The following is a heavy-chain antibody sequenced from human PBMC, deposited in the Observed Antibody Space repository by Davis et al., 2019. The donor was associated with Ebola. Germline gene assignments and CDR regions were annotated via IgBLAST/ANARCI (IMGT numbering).Heavy chain of an antibody. CDR2: IIPIFGTA. D-gene: IGHD4-23*01. V-gene: IGHV1-69*13. J-gene: IGHJ3*02. CDR1: GYTFTSYG. Sequence: SVKVSCKASGYTFTSYGISWVRQAPGQGLEWMGGIIPIFGTANYAQKFQGRVTITADESTSTAYMELSSLRSEDTAVYYCARDRVRWDDAFDIWGQGTMVTVSS. CDR3: ARDRVRWDDAFDI.